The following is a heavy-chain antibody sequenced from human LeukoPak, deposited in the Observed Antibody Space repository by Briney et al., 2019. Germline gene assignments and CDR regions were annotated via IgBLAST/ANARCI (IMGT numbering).Heavy chain of an antibody. V-gene: IGHV3-7*01. D-gene: IGHD2-21*02. J-gene: IGHJ4*02. CDR1: GFTFSDYW. Sequence: GGSLRLSCAASGFTFSDYWMSWVRQAPGRGLEWMANIKQDGSDKYYLDSVKGRFTISRDNAKDSLYLQMNSLRAEDTAVYYCARAVIVVVSATTRFDCWGQGAMVTVSS. CDR3: ARAVIVVVSATTRFDC. CDR2: IKQDGSDK.